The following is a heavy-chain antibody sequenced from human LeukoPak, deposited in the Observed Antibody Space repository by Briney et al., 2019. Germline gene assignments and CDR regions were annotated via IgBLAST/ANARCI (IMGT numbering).Heavy chain of an antibody. CDR2: IRYDGSNK. J-gene: IGHJ4*02. CDR3: AKDRDYYDSSGSDY. CDR1: GFTFSSYG. Sequence: GGSLRLSCAASGFTFSSYGMHWVRQAPGKGLEWVAFIRYDGSNKYYADSVKGRFTISRDNSKNTLYLQMNSLRAEDTAVYYCAKDRDYYDSSGSDYWGQGTMVTVSS. D-gene: IGHD3-22*01. V-gene: IGHV3-30*02.